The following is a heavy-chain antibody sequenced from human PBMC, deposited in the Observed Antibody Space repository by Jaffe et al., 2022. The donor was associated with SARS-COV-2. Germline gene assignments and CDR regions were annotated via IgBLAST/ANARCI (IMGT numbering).Heavy chain of an antibody. CDR2: ISGSGGST. J-gene: IGHJ4*02. CDR3: AKDHETGGIAAAGLDY. CDR1: GFTFSSYA. D-gene: IGHD6-13*01. V-gene: IGHV3-23*01. Sequence: EVQLLESGGGLVQPGGSLRLSCAASGFTFSSYAMSWVRQAPGKGLEWVSAISGSGGSTYYADSVKGRFTISRDNSKNTLYLQMNSLRAEDTAVYYCAKDHETGGIAAAGLDYWGQGTLVTVSS.